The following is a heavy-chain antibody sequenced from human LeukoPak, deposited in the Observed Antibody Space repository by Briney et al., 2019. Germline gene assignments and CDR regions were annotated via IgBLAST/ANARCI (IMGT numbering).Heavy chain of an antibody. V-gene: IGHV1-24*01. CDR2: FDPEDGET. CDR1: GYTLTELS. CDR3: ATAGGGYYYDTSGLDY. J-gene: IGHJ4*02. D-gene: IGHD3-22*01. Sequence: GASVKVSCKVSGYTLTELSMHWVRQAPGKGLEWMGGFDPEDGETIYAQKFQGRVIMTEDTSTGTAYMDLSSLRSEDTAVYYCATAGGGYYYDTSGLDYWGQGTLVTVSS.